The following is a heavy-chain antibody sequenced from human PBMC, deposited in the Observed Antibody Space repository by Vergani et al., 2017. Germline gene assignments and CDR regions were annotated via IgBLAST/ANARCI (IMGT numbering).Heavy chain of an antibody. Sequence: EVQLLESGGGSAQPGESLRLSCVASGFTFTAHGLNWVRQAPGKGLEWVSGISGQNFRTHYADSVKGRFTISRDNSKNTLYLQMNSLRAEDTAVYYCAKDQVPAGWFDPWGQGTLVTVSS. CDR1: GFTFTAHG. J-gene: IGHJ5*02. CDR3: AKDQVPAGWFDP. CDR2: ISGQNFRT. V-gene: IGHV3-23*01.